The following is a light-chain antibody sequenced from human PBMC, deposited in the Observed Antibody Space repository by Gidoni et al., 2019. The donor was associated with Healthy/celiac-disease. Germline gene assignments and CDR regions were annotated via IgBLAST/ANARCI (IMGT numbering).Light chain of an antibody. CDR3: QQSYSTPAT. J-gene: IGKJ4*01. Sequence: DIQMTQSPSSLSASVGDRVTITCRASQSISSYLNWYQQKPGKAPKLLIYAASSLQSGVPSRFSGSGSGTDFTLTISSLQPEDFATYYCQQSYSTPATFGGGTRWRSN. V-gene: IGKV1-39*01. CDR2: AAS. CDR1: QSISSY.